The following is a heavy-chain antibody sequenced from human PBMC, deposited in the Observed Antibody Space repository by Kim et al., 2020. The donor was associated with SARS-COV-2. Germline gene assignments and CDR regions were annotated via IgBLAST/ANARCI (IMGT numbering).Heavy chain of an antibody. CDR1: GGTFSSYA. CDR3: ARPMDCSSTSCYPSYYYYGMDV. V-gene: IGHV1-69*04. CDR2: IIPILGIA. J-gene: IGHJ6*02. Sequence: SVKVSCKASGGTFSSYAISWVRQAPGQGLEWMGRIIPILGIANYAQKFQGRVTITADKSTSTAYMELSSLRSEDTAVYYCARPMDCSSTSCYPSYYYYGMDVWGQGTTVTVSS. D-gene: IGHD2-2*01.